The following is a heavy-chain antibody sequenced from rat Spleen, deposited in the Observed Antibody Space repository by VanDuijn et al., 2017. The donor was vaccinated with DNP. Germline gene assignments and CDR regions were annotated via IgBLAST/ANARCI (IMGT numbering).Heavy chain of an antibody. CDR3: TIQLGLDY. V-gene: IGHV5-31*01. CDR1: GFTFSNYW. D-gene: IGHD1-5*01. CDR2: IINSGGNT. J-gene: IGHJ2*01. Sequence: EVQLVESGGGPVQPGRSLKLSCVASGFTFSNYWMTWIRQAPGKGLEWVASIINSGGNTYYPASVKGRFTISRDDAKNSLYLQMNSLRSEDTATYYCTIQLGLDYWGQGVMVTVSS.